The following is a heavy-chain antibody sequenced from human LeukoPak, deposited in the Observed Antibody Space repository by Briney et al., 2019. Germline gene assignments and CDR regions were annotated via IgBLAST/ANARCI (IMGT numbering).Heavy chain of an antibody. CDR2: MNPNSGNT. CDR1: GYTFTSYD. V-gene: IGHV1-8*01. CDR3: ARLRGGPHIGSYGYYVDY. Sequence: ASAKVSCKASGYTFTSYDINWVRQATGQGLKWMGWMNPNSGNTGYAQKFQGRVTMTRNTSISTAYMELSSLRSEDTAVYYCARLRGGPHIGSYGYYVDYWGQGTLVTVSS. D-gene: IGHD5-18*01. J-gene: IGHJ4*02.